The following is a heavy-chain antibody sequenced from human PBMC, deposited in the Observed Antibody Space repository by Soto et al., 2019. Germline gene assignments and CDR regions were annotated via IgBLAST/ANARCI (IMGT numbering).Heavy chain of an antibody. CDR2: IIPIFGTA. D-gene: IGHD1-26*01. V-gene: IGHV1-69*06. CDR3: ARAAVVHFRELPFYFDY. J-gene: IGHJ4*02. Sequence: QVQLVQSGAEVKKPGSSVKVSCKASGGTFSSYAISWVRQAPGQGLEWMGGIIPIFGTANYAQKFQGRVTITADKSTSTAYMELSSLRSEDTAVYYCARAAVVHFRELPFYFDYWGQGTLVTVSS. CDR1: GGTFSSYA.